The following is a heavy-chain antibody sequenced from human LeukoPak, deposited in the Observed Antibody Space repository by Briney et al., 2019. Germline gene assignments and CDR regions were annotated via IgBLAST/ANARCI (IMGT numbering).Heavy chain of an antibody. D-gene: IGHD3-10*01. J-gene: IGHJ4*02. Sequence: GGSLRLSCAASGFTFSSYSMNWVRQAPGKGLEWVSSISSSSSYIYYADSVKGRFTISRDNAKNSLYLQMNSLRAEDTAVYYCAKGKFTLRVRGVIDYWGQGTLVTVSS. CDR2: ISSSSSYI. V-gene: IGHV3-21*01. CDR3: AKGKFTLRVRGVIDY. CDR1: GFTFSSYS.